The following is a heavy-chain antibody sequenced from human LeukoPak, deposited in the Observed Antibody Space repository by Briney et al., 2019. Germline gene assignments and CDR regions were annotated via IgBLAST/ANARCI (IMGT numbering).Heavy chain of an antibody. Sequence: GGSLRLSCAASGFTFCTYALNWVRQAPGKGLEWVSAISDSGGAINYADSVKGRFTMSRDNSKNSLFLQMNSLRAEDTAVYYCARIGSAAFTAYCSQGTLVTVSS. CDR3: ARIGSAAFTAY. J-gene: IGHJ4*02. V-gene: IGHV3-23*01. D-gene: IGHD3-3*02. CDR1: GFTFCTYA. CDR2: ISDSGGAI.